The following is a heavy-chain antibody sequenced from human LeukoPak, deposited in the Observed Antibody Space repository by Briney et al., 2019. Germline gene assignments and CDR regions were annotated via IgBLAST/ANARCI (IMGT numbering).Heavy chain of an antibody. CDR2: MYPGGSYI. CDR3: ASRTGSYYPFDS. D-gene: IGHD1-26*01. J-gene: IGHJ4*02. Sequence: GESLKISCKGSGYSFSNYYIDWVRQMPGKGLEWMGVMYPGGSYIRYSPSFQGQVTISADKSIDTAYLQWSSLKASDSAMYYCASRTGSYYPFDSWGQGTLVTVSS. V-gene: IGHV5-51*01. CDR1: GYSFSNYY.